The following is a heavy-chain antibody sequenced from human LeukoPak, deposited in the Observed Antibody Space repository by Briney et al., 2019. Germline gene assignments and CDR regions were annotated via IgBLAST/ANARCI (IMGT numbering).Heavy chain of an antibody. CDR3: ARVGTTSDY. D-gene: IGHD1-7*01. J-gene: IGHJ4*02. CDR1: GFTFSSYW. CDR2: IKQDGTEK. V-gene: IGHV3-7*04. Sequence: GGSLRLSCAASGFTFSSYWMSWVRQAPGKGLEWVANIKQDGTEKYYVDSVKGRFTISRDNAKNSLYLQMNSLRVEDTAVYSCARVGTTSDYWGQGILVTVSS.